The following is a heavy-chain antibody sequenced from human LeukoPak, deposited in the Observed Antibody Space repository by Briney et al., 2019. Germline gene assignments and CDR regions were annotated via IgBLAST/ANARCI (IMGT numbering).Heavy chain of an antibody. CDR3: ARAYAGYASRFDY. CDR2: IYYSGNT. D-gene: IGHD1-1*01. Sequence: PSETLSLTCSVSGGSISSSSYYRGWIRQPPGKGLEWIGSIYYSGNTYNNPSLKSRVTVSVDTSKNQFSLKLSSVIEADTAVYYCARAYAGYASRFDYWGQGILVTVSS. J-gene: IGHJ4*02. V-gene: IGHV4-39*07. CDR1: GGSISSSSYY.